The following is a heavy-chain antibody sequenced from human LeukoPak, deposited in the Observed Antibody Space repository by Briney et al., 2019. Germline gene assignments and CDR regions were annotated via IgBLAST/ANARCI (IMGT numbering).Heavy chain of an antibody. Sequence: GGSLRLSCAASGFTFDDYAMHWVRQAPGRGLEWVSGIRWNSDIIGYADSVKGRFTISRDNAKNSLYLQMNSLRAEDTAVYYCVSFYETYWGRGTLVTVSS. J-gene: IGHJ4*02. CDR1: GFTFDDYA. CDR3: VSFYETY. V-gene: IGHV3-9*01. D-gene: IGHD2/OR15-2a*01. CDR2: IRWNSDII.